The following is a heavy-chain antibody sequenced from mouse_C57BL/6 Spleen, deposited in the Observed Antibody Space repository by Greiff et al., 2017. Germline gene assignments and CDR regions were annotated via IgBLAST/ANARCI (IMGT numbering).Heavy chain of an antibody. D-gene: IGHD2-5*01. CDR3: ARAYYSNYEGFAY. CDR2: ISDGGSYT. J-gene: IGHJ3*01. CDR1: GFTFSSYA. Sequence: EVNLVESGGGLVKPGGSLKLSCAASGFTFSSYAMSWVRQTPEKRLEWVATISDGGSYTYYPDNVKGRFTISRDNAKNNLYLQMSHLKSEDTAMYYCARAYYSNYEGFAYWGQGTLVTVSA. V-gene: IGHV5-4*03.